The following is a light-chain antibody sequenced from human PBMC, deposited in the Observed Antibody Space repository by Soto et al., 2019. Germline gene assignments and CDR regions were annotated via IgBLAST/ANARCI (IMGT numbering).Light chain of an antibody. CDR2: GAS. V-gene: IGKV3-20*01. CDR1: QSVSSSY. CDR3: QQYGSSLFT. J-gene: IGKJ4*01. Sequence: EIVLTQSPGTLSLSPGERATLSCRASQSVSSSYLAWYQQKPGQAPRLLIYGASSRATGIPDRFSGSGSGTDFTLTISRLEPEDFAVYYCQQYGSSLFTFGGGTKVDFK.